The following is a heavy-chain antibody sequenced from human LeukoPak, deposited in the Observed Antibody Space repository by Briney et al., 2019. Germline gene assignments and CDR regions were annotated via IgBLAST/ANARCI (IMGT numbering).Heavy chain of an antibody. CDR1: GYTFTSYG. CDR3: ARGVDGSGSYYIHFNYYMDV. D-gene: IGHD3-10*01. J-gene: IGHJ6*03. CDR2: SSAYNGNT. Sequence: ASVKVSCKAPGYTFTSYGISWVRQAPGQGLEWMGWSSAYNGNTNYAQKLQGRVTMTTDTSTSTAYMELRSLRSDDTAVYYCARGVDGSGSYYIHFNYYMDVWGKGTPVTVSS. V-gene: IGHV1-18*01.